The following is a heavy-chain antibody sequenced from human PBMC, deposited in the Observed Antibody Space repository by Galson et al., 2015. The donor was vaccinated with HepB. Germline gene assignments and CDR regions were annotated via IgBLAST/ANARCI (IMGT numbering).Heavy chain of an antibody. CDR1: GGSITDYY. Sequence: TLSLTCNVSGGSITDYYWSWVRQPPGKGLEWIGFIHSTGSTDYNPSLESRVTISVDTSNSHFSLKLTSATAADTAVYYCAREGKTLAAFDIWGQGTMVTVSS. CDR3: AREGKTLAAFDI. V-gene: IGHV4-59*01. D-gene: IGHD6-6*01. CDR2: IHSTGST. J-gene: IGHJ3*02.